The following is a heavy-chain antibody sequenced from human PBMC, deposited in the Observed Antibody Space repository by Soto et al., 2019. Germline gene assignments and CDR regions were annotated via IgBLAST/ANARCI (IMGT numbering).Heavy chain of an antibody. Sequence: QLQLQESGPRLVKPSETLSLTCSVSGGSIDRSNYYWAWIRQSPGKGLEWIGSVYHTGNTYYSPSLRSRVAISVDTSKNQFSLRLDGVTAADTAMYYCARLGGIAVAGPIYYWGQGTLVTVSS. CDR3: ARLGGIAVAGPIYY. D-gene: IGHD6-19*01. J-gene: IGHJ4*02. CDR1: GGSIDRSNYY. V-gene: IGHV4-39*01. CDR2: VYHTGNT.